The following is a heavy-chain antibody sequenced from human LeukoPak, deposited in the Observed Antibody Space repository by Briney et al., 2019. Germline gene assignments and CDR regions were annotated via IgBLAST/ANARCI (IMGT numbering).Heavy chain of an antibody. CDR1: GASIRSSYYY. CDR3: ARVAPPGNSNYDYYYYGMDV. D-gene: IGHD4-11*01. Sequence: SETLSLTCTVSGASIRSSYYYWGWIRQPPGKGLEWIGSIYDSGSTYYNPSLKSRVTISVDTSKNQFSLKLSSVTAADTAVYYCARVAPPGNSNYDYYYYGMDVWGQGTTVTVSS. V-gene: IGHV4-39*07. J-gene: IGHJ6*02. CDR2: IYDSGST.